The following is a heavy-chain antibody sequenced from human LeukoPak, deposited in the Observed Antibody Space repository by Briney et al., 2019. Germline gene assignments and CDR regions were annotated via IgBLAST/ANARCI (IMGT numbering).Heavy chain of an antibody. D-gene: IGHD3-3*01. CDR1: GGSFSGDY. Sequence: PSETLSLTCAVYGGSFSGDYWSWIRQPPGKGLEWIGEINHSGTTNYNPSLKSRVTISVDTSKNQFSLKLSSVTAADTAVYYCARGSFVLRFLEWLSRFDYWGQGTLVTVSS. CDR2: INHSGTT. V-gene: IGHV4-34*01. J-gene: IGHJ4*02. CDR3: ARGSFVLRFLEWLSRFDY.